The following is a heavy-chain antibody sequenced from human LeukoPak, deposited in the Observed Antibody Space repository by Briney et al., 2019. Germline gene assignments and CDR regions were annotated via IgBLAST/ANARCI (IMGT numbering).Heavy chain of an antibody. J-gene: IGHJ4*02. D-gene: IGHD1-20*01. CDR2: INHSGST. CDR1: GGSFSGYY. Sequence: SETLSLTCAVYGGSFSGYYWSWIRQPPGKWLEWIGEINHSGSTNYNPSLKSRVTISVDTSKNQFSLKLSSVTAADTAVYYCASGNNWNGGGSSIAYWGQGTLVTVSS. V-gene: IGHV4-34*01. CDR3: ASGNNWNGGGSSIAY.